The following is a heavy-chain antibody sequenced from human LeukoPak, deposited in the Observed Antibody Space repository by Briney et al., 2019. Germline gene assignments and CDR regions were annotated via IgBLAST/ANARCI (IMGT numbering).Heavy chain of an antibody. J-gene: IGHJ4*02. V-gene: IGHV3-66*01. D-gene: IGHD1-1*01. CDR1: GFTVRNNY. CDR2: IYSDGTT. Sequence: GGSLRLSCAASGFTVRNNYMTWGRQAPGKGLEWVSLIYSDGTTQCADSVKGRFTISRDNSKNTLYLQMNSLRAEDTAVYYCGALSGTTPLGGVGGQGTLVTVSS. CDR3: GALSGTTPLGGV.